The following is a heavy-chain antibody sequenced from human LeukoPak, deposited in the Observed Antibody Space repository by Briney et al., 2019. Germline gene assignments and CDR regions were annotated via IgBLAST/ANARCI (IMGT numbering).Heavy chain of an antibody. V-gene: IGHV3-23*01. CDR2: ISGSGGST. J-gene: IGHJ4*02. CDR1: GFTFSNYA. Sequence: GGSLRLSCAASGFTFSNYAMSWVRQAPGKGLEWVSIISGSGGSTYYADSVKGRFTISRDNSKNTLYLQMTSLRAEDTAVYYCAKAYGDYYGWGISHYGGRETLVTFSS. D-gene: IGHD3-10*01. CDR3: AKAYGDYYGWGISHY.